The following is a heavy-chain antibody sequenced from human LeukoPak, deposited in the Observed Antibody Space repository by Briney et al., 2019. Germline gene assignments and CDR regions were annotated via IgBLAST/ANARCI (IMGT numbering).Heavy chain of an antibody. Sequence: GGSLRLSCAASGFTFDDYAMHWVRQAPGKGLEWVLGISWNSGSIGYEDSVKGRFTISRDNAKNSLYLQMNSLRAEDTALYYCAKGPNYDFWSGYFDYWGQGTLVTVSS. CDR1: GFTFDDYA. CDR3: AKGPNYDFWSGYFDY. V-gene: IGHV3-9*01. D-gene: IGHD3-3*01. J-gene: IGHJ4*02. CDR2: ISWNSGSI.